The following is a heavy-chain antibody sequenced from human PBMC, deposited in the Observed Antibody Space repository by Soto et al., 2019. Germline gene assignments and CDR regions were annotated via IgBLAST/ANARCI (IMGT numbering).Heavy chain of an antibody. V-gene: IGHV1-24*01. J-gene: IGHJ5*02. CDR2: FDPEDGET. Sequence: ASVKVSCKVSGYTLTELSMHWVRQAPGKWLEWMGGFDPEDGETIYAQKFQGRVTMTEDTSTDTAYMELSSLRSEDTAVYYCATVVYDFWSGQRTNWFDTWGQGTLVTVSS. D-gene: IGHD3-3*01. CDR1: GYTLTELS. CDR3: ATVVYDFWSGQRTNWFDT.